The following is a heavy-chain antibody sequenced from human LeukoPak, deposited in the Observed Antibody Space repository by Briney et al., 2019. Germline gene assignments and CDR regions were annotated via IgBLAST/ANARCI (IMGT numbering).Heavy chain of an antibody. J-gene: IGHJ3*02. D-gene: IGHD1-26*01. CDR3: ARALVQPSGAFDI. Sequence: SVKVSCKASGGTFNSYAISWVRQAPGQGPEWMGGIIPIFGTTNYAQKFQGRVTITTDGSSSTAYMEMSSLRSDDTAVYYCARALVQPSGAFDIWGQGAMVTVSS. CDR1: GGTFNSYA. CDR2: IIPIFGTT. V-gene: IGHV1-69*05.